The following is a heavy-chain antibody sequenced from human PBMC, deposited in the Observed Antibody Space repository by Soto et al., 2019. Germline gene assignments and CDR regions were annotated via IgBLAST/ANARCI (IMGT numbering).Heavy chain of an antibody. CDR3: AKGYGGYDLDH. Sequence: PGGSLRLSCTASGFTFSDYVMNWVRQAPGKGLEWVSAISGSGGSTYYADSVKGRFTVSRDNSKNTVYLQMNSLRGVDTARYYCAKGYGGYDLDHWGQGTLVTVPS. CDR1: GFTFSDYV. CDR2: ISGSGGST. J-gene: IGHJ4*02. V-gene: IGHV3-23*01. D-gene: IGHD5-12*01.